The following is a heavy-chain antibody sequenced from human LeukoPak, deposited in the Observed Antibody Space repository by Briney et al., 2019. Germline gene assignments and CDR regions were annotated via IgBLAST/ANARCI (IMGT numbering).Heavy chain of an antibody. CDR2: ISSSSSYT. D-gene: IGHD3-9*01. CDR3: ARGPYDILTGYYPGDY. Sequence: GGSLRLSCAASGFTFSDYYMSWIRQAPGKGLEWVSYISSSSSYTNYADSVKGRFTISRDNAKNSLYLQMNSQRAEDTAVYYCARGPYDILTGYYPGDYWGQGTLVTVSS. CDR1: GFTFSDYY. J-gene: IGHJ4*02. V-gene: IGHV3-11*06.